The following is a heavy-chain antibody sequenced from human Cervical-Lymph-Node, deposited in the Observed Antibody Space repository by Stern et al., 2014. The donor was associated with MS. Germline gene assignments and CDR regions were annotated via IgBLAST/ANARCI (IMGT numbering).Heavy chain of an antibody. Sequence: QVQLQESGPVLVKPSETLSLTCAVSGDSISSYTHYWAWIRQPPGKGLEWIGSVYYSGATYYNPSLKSPVTISVDTSKNHFPLGLTSVTAADTAVYYCAKHACTGAACPFDLWGQGTLVTVSS. CDR3: AKHACTGAACPFDL. CDR1: GDSISSYTHY. D-gene: IGHD2-8*02. CDR2: VYYSGAT. V-gene: IGHV4-39*01. J-gene: IGHJ4*02.